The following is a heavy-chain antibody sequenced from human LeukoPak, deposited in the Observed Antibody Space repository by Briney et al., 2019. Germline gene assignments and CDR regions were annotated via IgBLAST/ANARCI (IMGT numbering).Heavy chain of an antibody. CDR3: ASVYGDYVFDY. V-gene: IGHV4-30-2*01. CDR1: GASISSGGYS. Sequence: SQSLSLTCSVSGASISSGGYSCSWIRQPPGKRLEWIGYIYHSGSTYYNPSLKSRVTISVDRSKNQFSLKLSSVTAADTAVYYCASVYGDYVFDYWGQGTLVTVSS. CDR2: IYHSGST. D-gene: IGHD4-17*01. J-gene: IGHJ4*02.